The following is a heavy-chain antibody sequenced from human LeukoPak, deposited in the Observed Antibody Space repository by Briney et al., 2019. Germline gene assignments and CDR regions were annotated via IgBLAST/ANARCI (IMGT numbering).Heavy chain of an antibody. CDR3: ARDSEVSSSVYYGMDV. J-gene: IGHJ6*02. D-gene: IGHD6-19*01. Sequence: GASVKVSCKASGYTFTSYYMHWVRQAPGQGLEWMGIINPSGGSTSCAQKFQGRVTMTRDTSTSTVYMELSSLRSEDTAVYYCARDSEVSSSVYYGMDVWGQGTTVTVSS. CDR2: INPSGGST. V-gene: IGHV1-46*01. CDR1: GYTFTSYY.